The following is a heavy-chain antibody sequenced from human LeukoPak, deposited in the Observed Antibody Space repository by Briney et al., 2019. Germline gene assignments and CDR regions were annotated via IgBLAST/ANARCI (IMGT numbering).Heavy chain of an antibody. CDR1: GFTFSSYG. Sequence: GGSLRLSCAASGFTFSSYGLHWVRQAPGKGLEWVAFLRFDGSSKYYVDSVKGRFTVSRDNPKNTLYLQMNSLRTEDTAVYFCAKTGGRGEYYFDYWGQGTLVTVSS. V-gene: IGHV3-30*02. CDR3: AKTGGRGEYYFDY. J-gene: IGHJ4*02. D-gene: IGHD3-16*01. CDR2: LRFDGSSK.